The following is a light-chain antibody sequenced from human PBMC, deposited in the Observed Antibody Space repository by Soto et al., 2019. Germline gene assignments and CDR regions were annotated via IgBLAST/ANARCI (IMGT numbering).Light chain of an antibody. J-gene: IGKJ2*01. V-gene: IGKV3-20*01. CDR3: EEYDSPPLT. CDR1: QSVSSSF. Sequence: ELVLTQSPGTLSLSPGERATLSCRAGQSVSSSFLAWFQQKPGQAPRLLIYGASSRATGIPDRFSGSGSGTAFTLTISRLEPEGFAVYYCEEYDSPPLTFGQRTKLDIE. CDR2: GAS.